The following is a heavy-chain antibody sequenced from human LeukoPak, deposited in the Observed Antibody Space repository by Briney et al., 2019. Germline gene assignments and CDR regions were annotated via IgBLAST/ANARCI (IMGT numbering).Heavy chain of an antibody. V-gene: IGHV1-69*13. D-gene: IGHD3-3*01. Sequence: GASVKVSCKASGGTFSSYAISWVRQAPGQGLEWMGGIIPIFGTANYAQKFQGRVTITADESTSTAYMELSSLRSEDTAVYYCARAVRFLGYYYYYMGVWGKGTTVTVSS. CDR1: GGTFSSYA. CDR2: IIPIFGTA. J-gene: IGHJ6*03. CDR3: ARAVRFLGYYYYYMGV.